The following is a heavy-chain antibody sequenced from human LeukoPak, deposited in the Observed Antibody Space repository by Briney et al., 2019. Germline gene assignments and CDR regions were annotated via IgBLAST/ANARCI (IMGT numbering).Heavy chain of an antibody. V-gene: IGHV1-18*01. J-gene: IGHJ5*02. CDR2: ISPQNSKT. Sequence: ASVKVSCKASGYTFTNFGISWVRQAPGQGLEWMGWISPQNSKTIYAQKLQGRVTMTTDTSTTTAYMDLRSLRSDDTAVYYCARGGSGGSGGWFDPWGQGTLVTVSS. D-gene: IGHD2-15*01. CDR3: ARGGSGGSGGWFDP. CDR1: GYTFTNFG.